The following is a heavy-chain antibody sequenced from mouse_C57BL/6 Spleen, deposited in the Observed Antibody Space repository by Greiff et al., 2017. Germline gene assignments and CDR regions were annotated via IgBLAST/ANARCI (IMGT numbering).Heavy chain of an antibody. J-gene: IGHJ4*01. D-gene: IGHD4-1*01. CDR2: FYPGSGSI. CDR3: ARHEDGLTGTDYYAMDY. Sequence: QVQLQQSGAELVKPGASVKLSCKASGYTFTEYTIHWVKQRSGQGLEWIGWFYPGSGSIKYNEKFKDKATLTADKSSSTVYMELSRLTSEDSAVYFCARHEDGLTGTDYYAMDYWGQGTSVTVSS. V-gene: IGHV1-62-2*01. CDR1: GYTFTEYT.